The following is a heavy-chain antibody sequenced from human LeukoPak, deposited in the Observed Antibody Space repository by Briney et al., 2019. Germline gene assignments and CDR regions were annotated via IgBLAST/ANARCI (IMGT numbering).Heavy chain of an antibody. V-gene: IGHV3-11*04. D-gene: IGHD7-27*01. CDR3: ARALGPDY. J-gene: IGHJ4*02. CDR2: ISSSGNTI. CDR1: GFTFSNAW. Sequence: GGSLRLSCAASGFTFSNAWMSWVRQAPGKGMEWISYISSSGNTIYYADSVKGRFTISRDNSKISLYLQMNSLIAEDTALYYFARALGPDYWGQGTLVTVSS.